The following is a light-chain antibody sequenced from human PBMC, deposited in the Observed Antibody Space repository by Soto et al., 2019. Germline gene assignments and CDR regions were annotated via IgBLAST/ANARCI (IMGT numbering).Light chain of an antibody. J-gene: IGKJ1*01. CDR2: DAS. Sequence: DLQMTQSPYTLSASVGARVTITCRASQTISNWLAWFQQKPGKAPKLLIYDASTLESGVPSRFSGSGSGTEFTLTISSLQPDDFATYYCQQYSSYPWTFGQGTNV. CDR3: QQYSSYPWT. CDR1: QTISNW. V-gene: IGKV1-5*01.